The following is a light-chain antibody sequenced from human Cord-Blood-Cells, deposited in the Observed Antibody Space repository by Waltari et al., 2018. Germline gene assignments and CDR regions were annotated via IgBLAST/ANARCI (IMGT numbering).Light chain of an antibody. J-gene: IGKJ3*01. CDR1: QSVSSY. CDR2: DSS. Sequence: EIVLTQFPATPTLSPRERAHLSCTASQSVSSYLAWYQQKPGQAPRLLIYDSSNRATGIPARFSGSGSGTDFTLTISSLEPEDFAVYYCQQRSNWIFTFGPGTKVDIK. CDR3: QQRSNWIFT. V-gene: IGKV3-11*01.